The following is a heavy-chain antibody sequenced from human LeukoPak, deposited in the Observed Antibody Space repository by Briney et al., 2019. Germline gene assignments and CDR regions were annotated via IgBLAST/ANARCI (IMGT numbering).Heavy chain of an antibody. CDR2: IIPIFGTA. V-gene: IGHV1-69*06. CDR3: ARGAYLSSGWYEE. CDR1: GGTFSSYA. J-gene: IGHJ4*02. D-gene: IGHD6-19*01. Sequence: ASVKVSCKASGGTFSSYAISWVRQAPGQGLEWMGGIIPIFGTANYAQKFQGRVTITADKSTSTAYMELSSLRSEDTAVYYCARGAYLSSGWYEEWGQGTLVTVSS.